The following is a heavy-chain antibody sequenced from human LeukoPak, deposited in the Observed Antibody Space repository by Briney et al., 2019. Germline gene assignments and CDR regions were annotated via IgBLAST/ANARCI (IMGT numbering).Heavy chain of an antibody. CDR2: ISHDGNYK. V-gene: IGHV3-30*03. J-gene: IGHJ3*02. CDR1: GFTFSTYG. D-gene: IGHD6-13*01. CDR3: GRDRNRRSSSWQQRFDAFDM. Sequence: GGSLRLSCAASGFTFSTYGMNWVRQAPGKGLEWVAFISHDGNYKYYADSVKGRFTLSRDNSKNTLSLQMNSLRTDDTAVYYCGRDRNRRSSSWQQRFDAFDMWGQGTVVTVSS.